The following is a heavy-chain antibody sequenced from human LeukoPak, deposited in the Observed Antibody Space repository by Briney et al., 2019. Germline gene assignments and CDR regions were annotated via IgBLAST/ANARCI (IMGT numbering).Heavy chain of an antibody. Sequence: GGSLRLLCAASGFPFSIYAMIWARQAPGKALEWVSAISGSGGHTYYADSVKRRLTISRDNSQHTLYLQMNSLIAADTAVYCCAKDRSIATAWEDYWGQGTLVTVSS. J-gene: IGHJ4*02. D-gene: IGHD6-13*01. CDR2: ISGSGGHT. CDR3: AKDRSIATAWEDY. CDR1: GFPFSIYA. V-gene: IGHV3-23*01.